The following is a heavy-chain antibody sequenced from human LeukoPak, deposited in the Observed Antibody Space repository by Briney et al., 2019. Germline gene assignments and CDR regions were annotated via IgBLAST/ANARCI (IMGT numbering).Heavy chain of an antibody. J-gene: IGHJ6*02. CDR1: GFTFSTYS. D-gene: IGHD2-21*01. Sequence: PGGSLRLSCAVSGFTFSTYSMNWVRQAPGKGRGWVSSISRSSSTIYYADSVKGRFTISRDNAKNSLYLQMNNLRAEDTAVYYCATDVADFYSYGMDVWGQGTTVTVSS. V-gene: IGHV3-48*01. CDR3: ATDVADFYSYGMDV. CDR2: ISRSSSTI.